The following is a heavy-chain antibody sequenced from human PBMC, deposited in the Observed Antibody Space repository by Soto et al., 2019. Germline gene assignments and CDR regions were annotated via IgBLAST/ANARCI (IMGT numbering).Heavy chain of an antibody. J-gene: IGHJ4*02. V-gene: IGHV3-9*01. D-gene: IGHD3-22*01. CDR3: AKDHFSTYYYDSSGYSPPDR. CDR2: ISWNSGSI. Sequence: EVQLVESGGGLVQPGRSLRLSCAASGFTFDDYAMHWVRQAPGKGLEWVSGISWNSGSIGYADSVKGRFTISRDNAKNSXYXXMNSLRAEDTALYYCAKDHFSTYYYDSSGYSPPDRWGQGTLVTVSS. CDR1: GFTFDDYA.